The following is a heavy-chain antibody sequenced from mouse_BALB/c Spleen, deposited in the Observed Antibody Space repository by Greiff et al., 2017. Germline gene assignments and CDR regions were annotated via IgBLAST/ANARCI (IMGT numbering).Heavy chain of an antibody. CDR1: GDSITSGY. Sequence: EVKLMESGPSLVKPSQTLSLTCSVTGDSITSGYWNWIRKFPGNKLEYMGYISYSGSTYYNPSLKSRISITRDTSKNQYYLQLNSVTTEDTATYYCARGVTTDWYFDVWGAGTTVTVSS. D-gene: IGHD1-1*01. J-gene: IGHJ1*01. CDR3: ARGVTTDWYFDV. CDR2: ISYSGST. V-gene: IGHV3-8*02.